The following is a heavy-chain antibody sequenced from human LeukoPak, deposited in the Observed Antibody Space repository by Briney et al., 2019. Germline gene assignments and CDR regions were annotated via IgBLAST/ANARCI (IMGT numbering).Heavy chain of an antibody. D-gene: IGHD6-13*01. Sequence: GGSLRLSCAASGFTVSSNYMSWVRQAPGKGLEWVSVIYSGGSTYYADSVKGRFTISRDNSKNTLYLQMNSLRAEDTAVYYCAKCDEQLYYYYYMDVWGKGTTVTVSS. CDR1: GFTVSSNY. J-gene: IGHJ6*03. V-gene: IGHV3-53*01. CDR2: IYSGGST. CDR3: AKCDEQLYYYYYMDV.